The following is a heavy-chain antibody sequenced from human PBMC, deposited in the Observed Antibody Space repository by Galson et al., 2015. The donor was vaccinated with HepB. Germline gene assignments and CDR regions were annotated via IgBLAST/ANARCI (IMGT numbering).Heavy chain of an antibody. CDR1: GFTFSSYG. CDR2: ISYDGSNK. V-gene: IGHV3-30*18. CDR3: AKGGVMSVTAILD. D-gene: IGHD2-21*02. Sequence: SLRLSCAASGFTFSSYGVHWVRQAPGKGLEWVAVISYDGSNKYYADSVKGRFTISRDNSTNTLYLQMNSLRAEDTAVYYCAKGGVMSVTAILDWGQGTLGTVSS. J-gene: IGHJ4*02.